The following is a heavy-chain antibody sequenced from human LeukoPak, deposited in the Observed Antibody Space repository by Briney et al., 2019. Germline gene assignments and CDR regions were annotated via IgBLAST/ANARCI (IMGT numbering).Heavy chain of an antibody. D-gene: IGHD3-3*01. CDR1: GGTFSSYA. V-gene: IGHV1-69*01. Sequence: GSSVKVSCKASGGTFSSYAISWVRQAPGQGLEWMGGIIPIFGTANYAQKFQGRVTITADESTSTAYMELSSLRSEDTAVYYCARDQGLRFYFHRARDWYFDLWGRGTLVTVSS. CDR3: ARDQGLRFYFHRARDWYFDL. CDR2: IIPIFGTA. J-gene: IGHJ2*01.